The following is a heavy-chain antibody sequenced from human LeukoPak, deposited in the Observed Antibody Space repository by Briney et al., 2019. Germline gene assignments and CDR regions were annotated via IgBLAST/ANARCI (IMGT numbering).Heavy chain of an antibody. Sequence: GESLKISCQGSGYSFTSYWIGWVRQMPGKVLELMGIIYPGDSDTRYSPSFQGQVTISADKSISTAYLQWSSLKASDTAMYYCARQTRARYCTNGVCYVSWFDPWGQGTLVTVSS. V-gene: IGHV5-51*01. CDR3: ARQTRARYCTNGVCYVSWFDP. D-gene: IGHD2-8*01. CDR1: GYSFTSYW. CDR2: IYPGDSDT. J-gene: IGHJ5*02.